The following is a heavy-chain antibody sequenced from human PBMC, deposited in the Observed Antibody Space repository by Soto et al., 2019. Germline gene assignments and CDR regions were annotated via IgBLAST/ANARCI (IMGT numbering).Heavy chain of an antibody. V-gene: IGHV3-23*01. CDR2: ISGSGGST. J-gene: IGHJ3*02. Sequence: EVQLLESGGGLVQPGGSLRLSCAASGFTFSSYAMSWVRQAPGKGLEWVSAISGSGGSTYYADSVKGRFTISRDNSKNTLYLQMNSLRAEDTAVYYCAKVGNYDYVWGSYGQGDGAFDIWGQGTMVTVSS. CDR1: GFTFSSYA. CDR3: AKVGNYDYVWGSYGQGDGAFDI. D-gene: IGHD3-16*01.